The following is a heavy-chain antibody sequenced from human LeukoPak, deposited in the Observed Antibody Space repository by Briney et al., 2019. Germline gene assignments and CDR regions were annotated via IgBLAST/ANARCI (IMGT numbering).Heavy chain of an antibody. D-gene: IGHD2-2*01. CDR2: IYYSGST. Sequence: SETLSLTCTVSGGSISSSSYYWGWIRQPPGKGLEWIGSIYYSGSTYYNPSLKSRVTISVDTSKNQFSLKLSSVTAADTAVYYCARPRSYCSSTSCYQHGWFDPWGLGTLVTVSS. CDR3: ARPRSYCSSTSCYQHGWFDP. J-gene: IGHJ5*02. CDR1: GGSISSSSYY. V-gene: IGHV4-39*01.